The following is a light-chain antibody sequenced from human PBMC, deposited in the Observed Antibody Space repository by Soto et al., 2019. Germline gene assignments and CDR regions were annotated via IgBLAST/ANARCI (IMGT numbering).Light chain of an antibody. CDR3: QQYNSYPIT. Sequence: IQMTPSPSTPSASVGDRVTNTFRASQSISSWLAWYQQKPGKAPKLLIYKASSLESGVPSRFSGSGSGTEFTLTISSLQPDDFATYYCQQYNSYPITFGQGTRLEIK. CDR2: KAS. V-gene: IGKV1-5*03. CDR1: QSISSW. J-gene: IGKJ5*01.